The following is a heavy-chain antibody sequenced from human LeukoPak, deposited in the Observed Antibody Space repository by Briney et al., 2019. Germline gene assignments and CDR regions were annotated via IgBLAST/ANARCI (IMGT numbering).Heavy chain of an antibody. CDR3: ARLVTAIRDVDY. CDR2: IIPILAIP. D-gene: IGHD2-21*02. J-gene: IGHJ4*01. CDR1: GGTFSSYP. Sequence: SVKVSCKTSGGTFSSYPINWVRQAPGQGLEWMGRIIPILAIPNYAQKFQGRVTITADKSTSTAYMELSSLRSEDTAVYYCARLVTAIRDVDYWGQGTLVTVSS. V-gene: IGHV1-69*02.